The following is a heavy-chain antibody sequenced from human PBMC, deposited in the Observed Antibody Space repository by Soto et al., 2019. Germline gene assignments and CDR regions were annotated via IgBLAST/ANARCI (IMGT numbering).Heavy chain of an antibody. V-gene: IGHV3-23*01. CDR2: ISGSGGST. J-gene: IGHJ4*02. CDR3: AKDPYYDILTGYWGVDY. Sequence: GGSLRLSCAASGFTFSSYAMSWVRQAPGKGLEWVSAISGSGGSTYYADSVKGRFTISRDNSKNTLYLQMNSLRAEDTAVYYCAKDPYYDILTGYWGVDYWGQGTLVTVSS. D-gene: IGHD3-9*01. CDR1: GFTFSSYA.